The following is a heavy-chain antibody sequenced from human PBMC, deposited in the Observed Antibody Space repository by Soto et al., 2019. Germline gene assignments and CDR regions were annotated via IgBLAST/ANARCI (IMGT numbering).Heavy chain of an antibody. J-gene: IGHJ4*02. Sequence: ASVKVSCKVSGYTLTGTSMHWVRQSPGKGLEWMGGFDPEDAETFYAQKFQGRVTMTEDSSTDTAYMELTNLTSADTAIYFCTSLNPYFDFWGQG. CDR3: TSLNPYFDF. V-gene: IGHV1-24*01. CDR2: FDPEDAET. CDR1: GYTLTGTS.